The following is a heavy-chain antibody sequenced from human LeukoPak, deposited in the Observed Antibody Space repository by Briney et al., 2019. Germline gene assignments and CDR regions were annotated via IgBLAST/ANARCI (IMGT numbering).Heavy chain of an antibody. CDR2: INHSGRT. CDR3: ARGSSSSPWDWFDP. J-gene: IGHJ5*02. V-gene: IGHV4-34*01. CDR1: GGSFSGYY. D-gene: IGHD6-6*01. Sequence: TSETLSLTCAVYGGSFSGYYWSWDRQPPGKGMEWSGEINHSGRTNYNRSLKSRFTISVDTSKNQFSLKLSSVTAADTAVYYCARGSSSSPWDWFDPWGQGTLVTVSS.